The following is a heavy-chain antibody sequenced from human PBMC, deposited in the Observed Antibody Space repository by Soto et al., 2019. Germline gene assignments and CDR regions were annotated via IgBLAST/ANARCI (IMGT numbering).Heavy chain of an antibody. CDR1: GGSISSYY. CDR2: IYYSGST. CDR3: ARDDRAYYYMDV. V-gene: IGHV4-59*01. J-gene: IGHJ6*03. Sequence: PSETLSLTCTVSGGSISSYYWSWIRQPPGKGLEWIGYIYYSGSTNYNPSLKSRVTISVDTSKNQFSLKLSSVTAADTAVYYCARDDRAYYYMDVWGKGTTVTVSS.